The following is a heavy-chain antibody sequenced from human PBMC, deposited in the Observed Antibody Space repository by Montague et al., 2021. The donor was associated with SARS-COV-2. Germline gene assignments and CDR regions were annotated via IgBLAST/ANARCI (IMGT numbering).Heavy chain of an antibody. V-gene: IGHV2-70*11. J-gene: IGHJ6*02. CDR3: ARRTYDILTGYDYGMDV. CDR2: IDWDDDK. Sequence: PALVKPTQTLTLTCTFSGFSLSTSGMCVSWIVQPPGKALEWLARIDWDDDKYYSTSLKTRLTISKDTSKNQVVLTMTNMDPVDTATYYCARRTYDILTGYDYGMDVWGQGTTVTVSS. CDR1: GFSLSTSGMC. D-gene: IGHD3-9*01.